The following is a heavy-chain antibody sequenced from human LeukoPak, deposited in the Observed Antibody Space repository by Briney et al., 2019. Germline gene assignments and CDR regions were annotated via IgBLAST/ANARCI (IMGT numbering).Heavy chain of an antibody. V-gene: IGHV5-51*01. D-gene: IGHD3-10*01. CDR3: ARRGYGSGNYYYPN. J-gene: IGHJ4*02. CDR1: GYSFTNHY. Sequence: GESLQISCKGSGYSFTNHYIGWVRLMPGKGLGWMGIIYPGDSDTRYSPSIQGQVTISADKSISTAYLQWSSLKASDTAMYYCARRGYGSGNYYYPNWGQGTLVTVSS. CDR2: IYPGDSDT.